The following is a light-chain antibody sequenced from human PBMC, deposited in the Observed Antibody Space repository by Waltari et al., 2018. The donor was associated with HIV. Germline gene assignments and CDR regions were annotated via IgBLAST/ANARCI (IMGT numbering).Light chain of an antibody. J-gene: IGKJ2*01. CDR3: QQYGTSPYT. CDR2: GAS. Sequence: EVLLTQSPGTLSLSPGEGATLSCRASQTISGSYLAWFQQKPGQAPRVLIYGASTRATDIPDRFSGSGSGTDFILTISRLEPEDFAVYYCQQYGTSPYTFGQGTKLEIK. CDR1: QTISGSY. V-gene: IGKV3-20*01.